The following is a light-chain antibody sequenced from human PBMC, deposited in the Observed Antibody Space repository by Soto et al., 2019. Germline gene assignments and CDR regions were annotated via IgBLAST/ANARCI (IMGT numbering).Light chain of an antibody. CDR2: GAS. CDR3: QQYDTTPMYT. Sequence: EIVLTQSPGTLSLSPGERATLSCRASQSVRSSYLAWYRQKPGQAPRHLIYGASSRATGIPDRFSGSGSGTDFTLTISRLEPEDFAVYYCQQYDTTPMYTFGQGTKLEIK. CDR1: QSVRSSY. V-gene: IGKV3-20*01. J-gene: IGKJ2*01.